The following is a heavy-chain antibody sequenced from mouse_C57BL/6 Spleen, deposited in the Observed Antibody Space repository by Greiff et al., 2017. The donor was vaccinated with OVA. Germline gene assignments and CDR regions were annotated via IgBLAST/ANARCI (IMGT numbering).Heavy chain of an antibody. Sequence: VQVVESGAELAKPGASVKLSCKASGYTFTSYWMHWVKQRPGQGLEWIGYINPSSGYTKYNQKFKDKATLTADKSYSTAYMQLSSLTYEDSAVYCCARGCDYDVGYAMDYWGQGTSVTVSS. CDR3: ARGCDYDVGYAMDY. CDR2: INPSSGYT. CDR1: GYTFTSYW. D-gene: IGHD2-4*01. V-gene: IGHV1-7*01. J-gene: IGHJ4*01.